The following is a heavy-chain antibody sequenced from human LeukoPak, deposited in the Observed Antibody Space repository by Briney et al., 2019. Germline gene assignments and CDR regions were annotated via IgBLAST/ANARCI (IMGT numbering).Heavy chain of an antibody. V-gene: IGHV1-2*02. Sequence: ASVKVSCKASGYTFTGYYMHWVRQAPGQGLEWMGWIKPNSGGTNYAQKFQGRVTMTRDTSISTAYMELSRLRSDDTAVYYCARDVQYYYYGMDVWGQGTTVTVSS. J-gene: IGHJ6*02. CDR2: IKPNSGGT. CDR3: ARDVQYYYYGMDV. CDR1: GYTFTGYY.